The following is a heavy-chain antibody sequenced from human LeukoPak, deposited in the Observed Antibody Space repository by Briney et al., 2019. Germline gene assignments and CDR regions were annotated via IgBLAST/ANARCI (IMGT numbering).Heavy chain of an antibody. CDR3: ARQSTTVMDFDY. CDR2: IYYSGST. CDR1: GGSISSSSYY. Sequence: SETLSLTCTVSGGSISSSSYYWGWIRQPPGKGLEWIGSIYYSGSTYYNPSLKSRDTISVDTSKNQFSLKLSSVTAADTAVYYCARQSTTVMDFDYWGQGTLVTVSS. V-gene: IGHV4-39*01. D-gene: IGHD4-17*01. J-gene: IGHJ4*02.